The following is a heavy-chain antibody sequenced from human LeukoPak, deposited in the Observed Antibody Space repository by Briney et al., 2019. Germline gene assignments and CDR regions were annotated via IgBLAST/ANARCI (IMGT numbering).Heavy chain of an antibody. V-gene: IGHV3-21*01. D-gene: IGHD2-21*02. CDR2: ISSSSSYI. Sequence: PGGSLRLSCAASGFTFSSYSMNWVRQAPGKGLEWVSSISSSSSYIYYADSVKGRFTISRDNAKNSLYLQMNSLRAEDTAVYYCARRPSAYCGGDCYSSPFDYWGQGTLVTVSS. J-gene: IGHJ4*02. CDR1: GFTFSSYS. CDR3: ARRPSAYCGGDCYSSPFDY.